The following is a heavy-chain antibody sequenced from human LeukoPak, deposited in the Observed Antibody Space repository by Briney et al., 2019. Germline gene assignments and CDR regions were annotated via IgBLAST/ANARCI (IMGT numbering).Heavy chain of an antibody. Sequence: GGSLRLSCAASGFTFSSYEMNWVRQAPGKGLEWVSYISSSGSTIYYADSVKGRFAISRDNAKNTLYLQMNSLRAEDTAVYHCARGEQAAFDIWGQGTMVTVSA. D-gene: IGHD1-26*01. J-gene: IGHJ3*02. V-gene: IGHV3-48*03. CDR1: GFTFSSYE. CDR3: ARGEQAAFDI. CDR2: ISSSGSTI.